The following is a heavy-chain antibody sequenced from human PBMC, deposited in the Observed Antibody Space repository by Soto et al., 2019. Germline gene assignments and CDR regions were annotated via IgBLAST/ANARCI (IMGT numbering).Heavy chain of an antibody. J-gene: IGHJ6*02. CDR1: GYKVSTWHNFTSYW. V-gene: IGHV5-51*01. CDR2: IYPGDSDT. D-gene: IGHD3-10*01. CDR3: ARHEKGETYGSGSYLPYYYYGMDV. Sequence: GESLKISCMGSGYKVSTWHNFTSYWIAWVRQMPGEGLEWMGIIYPGDSDTRYSPSFQGQVTISADKSINSVYLQWSSLKASDTATYYCARHEKGETYGSGSYLPYYYYGMDVWGQGTTVTVSS.